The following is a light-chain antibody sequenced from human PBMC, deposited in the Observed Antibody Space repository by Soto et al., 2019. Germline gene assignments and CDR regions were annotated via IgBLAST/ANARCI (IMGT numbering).Light chain of an antibody. V-gene: IGKV3-20*01. Sequence: EIVLTQSPGTLSLSPGERATLSCRASQSVGSDYLAWYQQKPGQAPRILIFGASGRATGIPDRFSGSGSGTDFTLTISRLETEDFAGYYWQQYGSLSWTFGQGTKVEIK. CDR2: GAS. CDR3: QQYGSLSWT. CDR1: QSVGSDY. J-gene: IGKJ1*01.